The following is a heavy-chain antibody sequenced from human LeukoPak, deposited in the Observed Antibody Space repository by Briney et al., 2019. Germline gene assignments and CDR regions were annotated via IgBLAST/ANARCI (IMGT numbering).Heavy chain of an antibody. CDR1: GGSISSPNYY. V-gene: IGHV4-39*07. Sequence: SETLSLTCTISGGSISSPNYYWGWIRQPPGKGLEWIGYIYYRGGTHYNPSLKSRVTISVDTSKNQFSLKLSSVTAADTAVYYCASQGGNYYDSKTLDYWGQGTLVTVSS. CDR2: IYYRGGT. D-gene: IGHD3-22*01. J-gene: IGHJ4*02. CDR3: ASQGGNYYDSKTLDY.